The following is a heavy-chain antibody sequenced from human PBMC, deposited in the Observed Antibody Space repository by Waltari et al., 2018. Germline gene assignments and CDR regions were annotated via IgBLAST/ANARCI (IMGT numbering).Heavy chain of an antibody. CDR3: VRDAGGLEDYFDY. D-gene: IGHD1-1*01. V-gene: IGHV3-7*01. CDR1: GFTFSSYW. J-gene: IGHJ4*02. Sequence: EVQLVESGGGLVQPGGSLRLPWAVSGFTFSSYWMSWVRQAPGKGLEWLANINQDGTEKYYVDSVKGRFTISRDNAKNSLNLQMNSLRGEDTAVYYCVRDAGGLEDYFDYWGQGTLVTVSS. CDR2: INQDGTEK.